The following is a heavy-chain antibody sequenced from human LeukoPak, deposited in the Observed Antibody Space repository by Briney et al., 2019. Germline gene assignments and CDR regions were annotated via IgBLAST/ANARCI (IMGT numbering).Heavy chain of an antibody. CDR1: GYTFTSYY. Sequence: ASVKVSCKASGYTFTSYYMHWVRQAPGQGLEWMGIINPSGGSTSYAQKFQGRVTMARDTSTSTVYMELSSLRSEDTAVYYCARSIAVAGIVDYWGQGTLVTVSS. CDR3: ARSIAVAGIVDY. CDR2: INPSGGST. V-gene: IGHV1-46*01. J-gene: IGHJ4*02. D-gene: IGHD6-19*01.